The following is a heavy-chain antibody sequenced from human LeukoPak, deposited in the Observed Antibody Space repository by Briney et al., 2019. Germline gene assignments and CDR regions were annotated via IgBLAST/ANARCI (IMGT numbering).Heavy chain of an antibody. Sequence: GGSLRLSCAASGFTFRNYWMGWVRQAPGKGLEWVANTKPDGSAEYYADSVRGRFTTSRDNANNFLYLQMNSLRAEDTAVYYCARVHSIAATWFDPWGQGTLVTVSS. CDR3: ARVHSIAATWFDP. D-gene: IGHD6-6*01. CDR2: TKPDGSAE. V-gene: IGHV3-7*01. CDR1: GFTFRNYW. J-gene: IGHJ5*02.